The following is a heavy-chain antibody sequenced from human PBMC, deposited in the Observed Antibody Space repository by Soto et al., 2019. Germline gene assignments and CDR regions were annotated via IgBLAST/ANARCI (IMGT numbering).Heavy chain of an antibody. Sequence: ASGKVSCKASGYTFTSYAMRWVRQAPGQRLEWMGWINAGNGNTKYSQKFQGRVTITRDTSASTAYMELSSLRSEDTAVYYCARGPNPYYFDYWGQGTLVTVSS. CDR3: ARGPNPYYFDY. CDR2: INAGNGNT. J-gene: IGHJ4*02. V-gene: IGHV1-3*01. CDR1: GYTFTSYA.